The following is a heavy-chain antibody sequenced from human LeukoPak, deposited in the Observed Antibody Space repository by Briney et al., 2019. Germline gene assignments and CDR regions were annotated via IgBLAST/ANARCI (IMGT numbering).Heavy chain of an antibody. J-gene: IGHJ6*02. CDR3: ARVTVAGTFGYYYYGMDV. CDR1: GGSFSGYY. V-gene: IGHV4-34*01. D-gene: IGHD6-19*01. CDR2: INHSGST. Sequence: PSETLSLTCAVYGGSFSGYYWSWIRQPPGKGLEWIGEINHSGSTNYNPSLKSRVTISVDTSKNQFSLKLSSVTAADTVVYYCARVTVAGTFGYYYYGMDVWGQGTTVTVSS.